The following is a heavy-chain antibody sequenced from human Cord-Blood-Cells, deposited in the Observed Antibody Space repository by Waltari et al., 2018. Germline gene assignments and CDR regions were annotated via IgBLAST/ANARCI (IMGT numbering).Heavy chain of an antibody. Sequence: QLQLQESGPGLVKPSETLSLTCTVSGGSISSSSYYWGWIRQPPGKGLEWIGSIYYSLSTYYNPALKSRVTISVDTSKSQFSLTLSSVTAADTAVYYCASTREYYYDSSGYYNAVDIWGQGTMVIVSS. D-gene: IGHD3-22*01. CDR3: ASTREYYYDSSGYYNAVDI. V-gene: IGHV4-39*01. CDR1: GGSISSSSYY. CDR2: IYYSLST. J-gene: IGHJ3*02.